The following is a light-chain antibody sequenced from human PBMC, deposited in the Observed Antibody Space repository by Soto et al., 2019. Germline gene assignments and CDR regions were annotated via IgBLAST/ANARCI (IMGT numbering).Light chain of an antibody. Sequence: DIVMTQSPDPLTVSLGERATINCKSSQSVFYSSSNKNFLAWYQQKPGQSPKLLIYWASTRESGVPDRFSGSGSGTDFTLTISSLQAEDVATYYCQQYYTTPRTFGQGTKVEIK. V-gene: IGKV4-1*01. CDR1: QSVFYSSSNKNF. CDR3: QQYYTTPRT. CDR2: WAS. J-gene: IGKJ1*01.